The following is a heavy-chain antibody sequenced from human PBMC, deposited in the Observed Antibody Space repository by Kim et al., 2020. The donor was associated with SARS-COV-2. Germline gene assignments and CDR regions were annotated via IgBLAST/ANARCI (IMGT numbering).Heavy chain of an antibody. CDR1: GFTFSSYG. CDR3: AKAPSTTVTTFGDWYFDL. CDR2: IWYDGSNK. J-gene: IGHJ2*01. Sequence: GGSLRLSCAASGFTFSSYGMHWVRQAPGKGLEWVAVIWYDGSNKYYADSVKGRFTISRDNSKNTLYLQMNSLRAEDTAVYYCAKAPSTTVTTFGDWYFDLWGRGTLVTVSS. D-gene: IGHD4-17*01. V-gene: IGHV3-33*06.